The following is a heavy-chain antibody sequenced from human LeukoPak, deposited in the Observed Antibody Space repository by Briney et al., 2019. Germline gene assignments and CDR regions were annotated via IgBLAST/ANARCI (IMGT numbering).Heavy chain of an antibody. CDR1: GFTFTTYS. CDR2: IYNSTYTI. Sequence: GGSLRLSCAASGFTFTTYSMNWVRQAPGKGLEWISYIYNSTYTIYYADSVKGRLTISTDKAKNSLYLQMNSLRAEDTAVYYCARGKPRRMGIDYWGQGTLVTVSS. V-gene: IGHV3-48*01. J-gene: IGHJ4*02. CDR3: ARGKPRRMGIDY.